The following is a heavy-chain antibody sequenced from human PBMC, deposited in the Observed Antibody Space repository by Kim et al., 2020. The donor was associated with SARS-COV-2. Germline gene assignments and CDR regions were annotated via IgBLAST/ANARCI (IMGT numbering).Heavy chain of an antibody. D-gene: IGHD2-15*01. J-gene: IGHJ3*02. CDR1: GYTFTNYY. Sequence: ASVKVSCKASGYTFTNYYFHWVRQAPGQGLEWMGKINPSGGSTTYADKFQGRVTITTDTSTSTVYMELSSLRSEDTALFYCARAVVVGTDEGFYIWSQGTMVTVSS. CDR2: INPSGGST. V-gene: IGHV1-46*01. CDR3: ARAVVVGTDEGFYI.